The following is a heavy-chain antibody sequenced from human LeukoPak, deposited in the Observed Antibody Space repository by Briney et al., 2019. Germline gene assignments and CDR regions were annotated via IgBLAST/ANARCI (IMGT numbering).Heavy chain of an antibody. Sequence: GGSLRLSCAASEFTFSDAWMSWVRQGPGKGLEWVGRIKSRTDGGTADYAAPVKGRFTISRDDSKNTLYPQMNSLKTDDTAVYYCATVAYCSGVSCYGAFDIWGQGTMVTVSS. CDR1: EFTFSDAW. J-gene: IGHJ3*02. CDR3: ATVAYCSGVSCYGAFDI. D-gene: IGHD2-15*01. V-gene: IGHV3-15*01. CDR2: IKSRTDGGTA.